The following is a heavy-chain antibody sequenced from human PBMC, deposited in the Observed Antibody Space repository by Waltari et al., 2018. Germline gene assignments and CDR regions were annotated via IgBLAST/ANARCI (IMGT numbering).Heavy chain of an antibody. D-gene: IGHD6-13*01. CDR1: GYSFTSYW. Sequence: VQLVQSGAEVKKPGESLKISCKGSGYSFTSYWIGWVRQAPGQGLEWMGGIIPIFGTANYAQKFQGRVTITADESTSTAYMELSSLGSEDTAVYYCARGLSGIAAAGDAFDIWGQGTMVTVSS. CDR3: ARGLSGIAAAGDAFDI. J-gene: IGHJ3*02. CDR2: IIPIFGTA. V-gene: IGHV1-69*01.